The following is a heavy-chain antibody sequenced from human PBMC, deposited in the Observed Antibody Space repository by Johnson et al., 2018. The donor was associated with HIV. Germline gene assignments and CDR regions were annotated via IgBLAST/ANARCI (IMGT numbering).Heavy chain of an antibody. CDR2: ITSSGSTL. V-gene: IGHV3-11*04. CDR3: ARAPEVRGIDAFDI. J-gene: IGHJ3*02. D-gene: IGHD3-10*01. CDR1: GFSFSDYY. Sequence: QMLLVESGGGLVNPGGSLRLSCAASGFSFSDYYMSWIRQAPGKGLEWVSYITSSGSTLYYADSVTGRFTISRDNAKNSLSLQMNILTAEDTAVYYCARAPEVRGIDAFDIWGQGTMVTVS.